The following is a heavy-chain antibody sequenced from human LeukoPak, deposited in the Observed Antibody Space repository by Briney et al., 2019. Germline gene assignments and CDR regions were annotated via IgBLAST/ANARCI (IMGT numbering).Heavy chain of an antibody. J-gene: IGHJ6*02. CDR3: ARGLGGRGYSYGYSDYYYYGMDV. CDR1: GGSISSGGYS. Sequence: SETLSLTCAVSGGSISSGGYSWSWIRQPPGKGLEWIGYIYHSGSTYYNPSLKSRVTISVDTSKNQFSLKLSSVTAADTAVYYCARGLGGRGYSYGYSDYYYYGMDVWGQGTTVTVSS. CDR2: IYHSGST. V-gene: IGHV4-30-2*01. D-gene: IGHD5-18*01.